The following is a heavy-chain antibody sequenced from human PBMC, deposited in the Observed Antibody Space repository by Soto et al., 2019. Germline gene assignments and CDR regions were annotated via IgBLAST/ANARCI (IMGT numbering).Heavy chain of an antibody. CDR2: IYYSGST. CDR3: ARQVAAGSDY. CDR1: GCSISSSSYY. J-gene: IGHJ4*02. D-gene: IGHD6-13*01. Sequence: SETLSLTCTVSGCSISSSSYYWGWIRQPPGKGLEWIGSIYYSGSTYYNPSLKSRVTISVDTSKNQFSLKLSSVTAADTAVYYCARQVAAGSDYWGQGTLVTVS. V-gene: IGHV4-39*01.